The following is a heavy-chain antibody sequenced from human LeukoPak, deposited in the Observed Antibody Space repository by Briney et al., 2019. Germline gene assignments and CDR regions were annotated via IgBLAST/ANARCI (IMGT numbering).Heavy chain of an antibody. CDR3: AKHESLIPFDI. V-gene: IGHV4-39*01. J-gene: IGHJ3*02. Sequence: SETLSLTCTVSGGSISSSSHYWGWIRQPPGKGLEWIASIHYHGGTNYNPSLKSRVTISVDTSKNQVSLKLSSVTAADTAVYYCAKHESLIPFDIWGQGTMVTVSS. CDR1: GGSISSSSHY. CDR2: IHYHGGT.